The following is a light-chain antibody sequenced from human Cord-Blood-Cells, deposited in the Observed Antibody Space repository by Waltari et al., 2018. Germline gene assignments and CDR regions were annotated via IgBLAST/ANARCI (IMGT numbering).Light chain of an antibody. CDR3: QQRSNWPPALT. J-gene: IGKJ4*01. CDR2: DAS. V-gene: IGKV3-11*01. CDR1: QSFSSY. Sequence: EIVLTQSPATLSLSPGERATLSCKASQSFSSYLAWYQQKPGQAPRLLIYDASNRATGIPARFSGSGSGTDFTLTIISLEPEDFAVYYCQQRSNWPPALTFGGGTKVEIK.